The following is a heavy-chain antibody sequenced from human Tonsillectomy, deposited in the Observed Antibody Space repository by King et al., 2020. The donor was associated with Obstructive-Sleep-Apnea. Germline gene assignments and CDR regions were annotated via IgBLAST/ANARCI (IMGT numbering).Heavy chain of an antibody. CDR2: ISGSGGST. J-gene: IGHJ6*02. V-gene: IGHV3-23*04. CDR1: GFTFSSYA. D-gene: IGHD2-15*01. Sequence: VQLVESGGGLVQPGGSLRLSCAASGFTFSSYAMSWVRQAPGKGLEWVSAISGSGGSTYYADSVKGRFTISRDNSKNTLYLQMNSLRAEDTAGYYCAKPRYCSGGSCYPGYYYYGMDVWGQGTTVTVSS. CDR3: AKPRYCSGGSCYPGYYYYGMDV.